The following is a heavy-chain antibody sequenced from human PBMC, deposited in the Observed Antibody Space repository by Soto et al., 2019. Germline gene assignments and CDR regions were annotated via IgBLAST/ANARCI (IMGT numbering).Heavy chain of an antibody. J-gene: IGHJ4*02. CDR3: ARGDRRPGKGCDY. D-gene: IGHD3-10*01. CDR2: IWYDGSNK. Sequence: PGGFLRLSCAASGFTFSSYGMHWVRQAPGKGLEWVAVIWYDGSNKYYADSVKGRFTISRDNSKNTQYLQMNSLRAEDTAVYYCARGDRRPGKGCDYWGQGTMVTVSS. CDR1: GFTFSSYG. V-gene: IGHV3-33*01.